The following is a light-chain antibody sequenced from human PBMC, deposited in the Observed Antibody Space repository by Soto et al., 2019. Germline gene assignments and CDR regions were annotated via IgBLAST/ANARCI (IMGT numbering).Light chain of an antibody. V-gene: IGKV1-27*01. J-gene: IGKJ4*01. CDR3: QNYNSAPLT. CDR1: QDISNS. CDR2: ATS. Sequence: DIQMTQSPSSLSAPIGDRVTITCRASQDISNSLAWYQQKPGEVPKVLIYATSILQSGVPARFSGSGSGTDFTLTISSLQPEDVATDYCQNYNSAPLTFGGGTKVEI.